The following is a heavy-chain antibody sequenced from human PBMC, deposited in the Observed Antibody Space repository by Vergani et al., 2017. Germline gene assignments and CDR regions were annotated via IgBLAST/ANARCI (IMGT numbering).Heavy chain of an antibody. Sequence: EVQLEESGGGLVLPGRSLRLSCVASGFTSAGYAMHWVRQAPGKGLEWVSGISWNSNSIGYEDSVKGRFTISRDNAKNSLYLQMNSLRAEDTALYYCAKDLGTSSGGVWFDPWGQGTLVTVSS. D-gene: IGHD6-6*01. CDR3: AKDLGTSSGGVWFDP. CDR2: ISWNSNSI. V-gene: IGHV3-9*02. J-gene: IGHJ5*02. CDR1: GFTSAGYA.